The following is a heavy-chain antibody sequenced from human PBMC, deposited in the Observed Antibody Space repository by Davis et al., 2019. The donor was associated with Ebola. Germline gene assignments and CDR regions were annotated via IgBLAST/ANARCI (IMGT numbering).Heavy chain of an antibody. D-gene: IGHD2-15*01. CDR2: IIPILGIA. V-gene: IGHV1-69*04. Sequence: SVKVSCKASGGTFSSYAISWVRQAPGQGLEWMGRIIPILGIANYTQKFQGRVTITADKSTSTAYMELSSLRSEDTAVYYCARDSCSGGSCYSRYYGMDVWGQGTTVTVSS. CDR3: ARDSCSGGSCYSRYYGMDV. CDR1: GGTFSSYA. J-gene: IGHJ6*02.